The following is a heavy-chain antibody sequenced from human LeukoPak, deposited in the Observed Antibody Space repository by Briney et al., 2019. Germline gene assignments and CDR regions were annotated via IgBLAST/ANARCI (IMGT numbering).Heavy chain of an antibody. CDR3: ARGRITLVRRGGAFDI. CDR1: GGSISSYY. V-gene: IGHV4-34*01. Sequence: SETLSLTCTVSGGSISSYYWSWIRQPPGKGLEWIGEINHSGSTNYNPSLKSRVTISVDTSKNQFSLKLSSVTAADTAVYYCARGRITLVRRGGAFDIWGQGTMVTVSS. CDR2: INHSGST. J-gene: IGHJ3*02. D-gene: IGHD3-10*01.